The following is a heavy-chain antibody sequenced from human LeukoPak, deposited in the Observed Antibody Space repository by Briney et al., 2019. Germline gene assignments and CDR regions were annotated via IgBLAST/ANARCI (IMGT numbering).Heavy chain of an antibody. Sequence: SETLSLTCAVYGGSFSGYYWSWIRQPPGKGLEWIGEINHSGSTNYNPSLKSRVTISVDTSKNQIPLKLGSVTAADTAVYYCARRSVYYGDYVSAFDIWGQGTMVTVSS. V-gene: IGHV4-34*01. CDR1: GGSFSGYY. D-gene: IGHD4-17*01. CDR2: INHSGST. CDR3: ARRSVYYGDYVSAFDI. J-gene: IGHJ3*02.